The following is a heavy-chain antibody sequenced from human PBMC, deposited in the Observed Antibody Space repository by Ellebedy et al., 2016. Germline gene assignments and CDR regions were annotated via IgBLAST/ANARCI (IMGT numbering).Heavy chain of an antibody. CDR3: ARDKIEGPTHFDY. V-gene: IGHV3-7*01. J-gene: IGHJ4*02. D-gene: IGHD3-22*01. CDR2: IEQDGSQK. Sequence: GESLKISCAASGFTFRTYWMSWVRQAPGKGLEWVANIEQDGSQKNYGGSVAGRFTISRDNTKNSLYLQMNSLRVEETAVYYCARDKIEGPTHFDYWGQGILVTVSS. CDR1: GFTFRTYW.